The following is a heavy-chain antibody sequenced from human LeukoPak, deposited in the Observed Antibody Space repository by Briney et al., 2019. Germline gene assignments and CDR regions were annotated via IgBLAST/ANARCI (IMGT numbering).Heavy chain of an antibody. CDR2: IYYSGST. J-gene: IGHJ4*02. Sequence: SETLSLTCTVSGGSISSYYWSWIRQPPGKGLEWIGYIYYSGSTNYNPSLKSRVTISVDTSKNQFSLKLSSVTAADAAVYYCARDIGNHFGGLDHYYYDYWGPGTLVTVSS. CDR3: ARDIGNHFGGLDHYYYDY. D-gene: IGHD2-15*01. CDR1: GGSISSYY. V-gene: IGHV4-59*12.